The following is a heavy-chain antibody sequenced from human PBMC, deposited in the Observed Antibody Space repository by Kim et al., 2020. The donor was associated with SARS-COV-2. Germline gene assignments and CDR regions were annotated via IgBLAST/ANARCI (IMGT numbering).Heavy chain of an antibody. CDR1: GFTFSSYA. V-gene: IGHV3-23*01. CDR2: ISGSGGST. J-gene: IGHJ4*02. Sequence: GGSLRLSCAASGFTFSSYAMSWVRQAPGKGLEWVSAISGSGGSTYYADSVKGRFTISRDNSKNTLYLQMNSLRAEDTAVYYCAKLPTDLLWFGELLFFDYWGQGTLVTVSS. CDR3: AKLPTDLLWFGELLFFDY. D-gene: IGHD3-10*01.